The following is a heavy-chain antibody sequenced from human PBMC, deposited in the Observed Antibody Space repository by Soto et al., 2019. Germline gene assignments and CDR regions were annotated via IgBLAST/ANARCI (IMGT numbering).Heavy chain of an antibody. J-gene: IGHJ5*02. CDR1: GGTFSSYA. CDR2: IIPIFGTA. D-gene: IGHD3-22*01. Sequence: QVQLVQSGAEVKKPGSSVKVSCEASGGTFSSYAISWVRQAPGQGLEWMGGIIPIFGTANYAQKFQGRVTITADKSTSTAYMELSSLRSEDTAVYYCARDSDYYDSSGDPNWFDPWGQGTLVTVSS. V-gene: IGHV1-69*06. CDR3: ARDSDYYDSSGDPNWFDP.